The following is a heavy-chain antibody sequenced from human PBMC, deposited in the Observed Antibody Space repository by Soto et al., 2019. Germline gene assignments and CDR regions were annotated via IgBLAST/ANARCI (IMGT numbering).Heavy chain of an antibody. CDR3: ARAQFSGASCDFVA. Sequence: EVQLVESGGGLVQPGGSLRLSCVASGFVVTSNYMSWVRQGPGKGLHWVSVIYMGGNTNYADSVKGRFTISRDNYKNSVSLQMTSLRVEDTAIYYCARAQFSGASCDFVAWGQGTLVTVSS. J-gene: IGHJ4*02. V-gene: IGHV3-66*01. D-gene: IGHD2-15*01. CDR2: IYMGGNT. CDR1: GFVVTSNY.